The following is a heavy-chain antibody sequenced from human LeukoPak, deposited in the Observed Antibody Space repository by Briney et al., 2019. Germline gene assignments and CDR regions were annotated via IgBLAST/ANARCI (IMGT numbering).Heavy chain of an antibody. CDR2: INTGNGNT. Sequence: GASVKVSCKTSGYTFTNYGMHWVRQAPRQSPEWMGWINTGNGNTKYSQKFQDRVTLTRDTSASTAYMELNSLSSEDTAVYYCARVPLSDPSGHYYPHWGQGTLVTVSP. V-gene: IGHV1-3*04. CDR3: ARVPLSDPSGHYYPH. CDR1: GYTFTNYG. D-gene: IGHD3-22*01. J-gene: IGHJ1*01.